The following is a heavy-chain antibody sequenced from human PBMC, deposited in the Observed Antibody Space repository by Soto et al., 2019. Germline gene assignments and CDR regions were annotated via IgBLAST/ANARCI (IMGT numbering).Heavy chain of an antibody. Sequence: PGGSLSLSCAASGFTSSSYAMSWVRQAPGKGLEWVSAISGSGGSTYYADSVKGRFTISRDNSKNTLYLQMNSLRAEDTAVYYCAKVYYDSSGYYYGPFDYWGQGTLVTVSS. CDR2: ISGSGGST. J-gene: IGHJ4*02. D-gene: IGHD3-22*01. CDR1: GFTSSSYA. CDR3: AKVYYDSSGYYYGPFDY. V-gene: IGHV3-23*01.